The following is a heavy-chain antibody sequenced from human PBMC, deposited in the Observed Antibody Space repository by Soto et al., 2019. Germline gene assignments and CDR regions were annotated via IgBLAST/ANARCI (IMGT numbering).Heavy chain of an antibody. V-gene: IGHV3-30*18. CDR3: AKAGYCSSTSCSRYWYFDL. D-gene: IGHD2-2*01. CDR1: GFTFSSYG. Sequence: QVQLVESGGGVVQPGRSLRLSCAASGFTFSSYGMHWVRQAPGKGLEWVAVISCDGSNKYYADSVKGRFTISRDNSKNTLYLKMNSLRAEDTAVYYCAKAGYCSSTSCSRYWYFDLWGRGTLVTVSS. J-gene: IGHJ2*01. CDR2: ISCDGSNK.